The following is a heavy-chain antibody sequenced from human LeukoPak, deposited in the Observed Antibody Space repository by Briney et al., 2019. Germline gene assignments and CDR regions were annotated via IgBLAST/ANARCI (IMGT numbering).Heavy chain of an antibody. CDR2: IIPIFGTA. Sequence: SVKVSCKASGSTFSSYAISWVRKAPGQGLEWMGGIIPIFGTANYAQKFQGRVTITTDESTSTAYMALSSLRSEDTAVYYCARQWELGGTSDYWGQGNLVPVSS. CDR3: ARQWELGGTSDY. D-gene: IGHD1-26*01. V-gene: IGHV1-69*05. J-gene: IGHJ4*02. CDR1: GSTFSSYA.